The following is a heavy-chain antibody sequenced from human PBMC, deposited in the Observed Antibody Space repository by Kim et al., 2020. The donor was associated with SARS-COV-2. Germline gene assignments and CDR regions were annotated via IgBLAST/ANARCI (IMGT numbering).Heavy chain of an antibody. J-gene: IGHJ4*02. CDR1: GYRVASYL. V-gene: IGHV1-46*01. Sequence: ASVKVSCKASGYRVASYLMHWVRQAPGQGLEWMGIINPSGGTTDYAQKFQGRVTMARDTSTSTVYLEVSSLRSEDTAVYYCARDQSGTTRGFDFWGQGSLVTVSS. CDR2: INPSGGTT. CDR3: ARDQSGTTRGFDF. D-gene: IGHD1-7*01.